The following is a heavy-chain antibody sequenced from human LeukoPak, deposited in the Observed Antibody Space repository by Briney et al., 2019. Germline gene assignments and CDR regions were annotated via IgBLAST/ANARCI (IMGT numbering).Heavy chain of an antibody. CDR1: GGSISSSNW. CDR3: ARGQYCSGGSCSFFDY. J-gene: IGHJ4*02. Sequence: SETLSLACAVSGGSISSSNWWSWVRQPPGKGLEWIGEIYHSGSTNYNPSLKSRVTISVDKSKNQFSLKLSSVTAADTAVYYCARGQYCSGGSCSFFDYWGQGTLVTVSS. D-gene: IGHD2-15*01. CDR2: IYHSGST. V-gene: IGHV4-4*02.